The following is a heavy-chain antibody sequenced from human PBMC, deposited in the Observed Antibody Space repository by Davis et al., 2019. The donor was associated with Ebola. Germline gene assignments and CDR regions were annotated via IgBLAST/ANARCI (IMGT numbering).Heavy chain of an antibody. CDR3: AKDKGPYCSSTSCYCDY. V-gene: IGHV3-33*06. D-gene: IGHD2-2*01. J-gene: IGHJ4*02. CDR2: IWYDGSNK. CDR1: GFTFSSYG. Sequence: LSLTCAASGFTFSSYGMHWVRQAPGKGLEWVAVIWYDGSNKYYADSVKGRFTISRDNSKNTLYLQMNSLRAEDTAVYYCAKDKGPYCSSTSCYCDYWGQGTLVTVSS.